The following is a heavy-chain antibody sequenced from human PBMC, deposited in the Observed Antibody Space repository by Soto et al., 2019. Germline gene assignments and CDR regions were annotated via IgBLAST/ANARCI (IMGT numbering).Heavy chain of an antibody. J-gene: IGHJ6*03. CDR3: ARHAYYDFWSGPSGYYYYYMDV. CDR1: GGSISSYY. D-gene: IGHD3-3*01. V-gene: IGHV4-59*08. Sequence: SETLSLTCTVAGGSISSYYLSWIRQPSGKGLEWIGYIYYSGSTNYNPSLKRRVTISVDTSKNQFSLKLSSVTAADTAVYYCARHAYYDFWSGPSGYYYYYMDVWGKGTTVTVSS. CDR2: IYYSGST.